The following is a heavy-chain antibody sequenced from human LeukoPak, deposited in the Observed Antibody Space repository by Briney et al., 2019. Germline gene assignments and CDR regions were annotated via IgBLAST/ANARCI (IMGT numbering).Heavy chain of an antibody. D-gene: IGHD5-18*01. CDR2: ISGSGGNT. V-gene: IGHV3-23*01. CDR3: ARDRGPGYSYGVLDY. Sequence: GGSLRLSCAASGFTFSSYAMSWVRQAPGKRLEWVAAISGSGGNTYYADSVKGRFTISRDNSKNTLYLQMNSLRAEDTAVYYCARDRGPGYSYGVLDYWGQGTLVTVSS. CDR1: GFTFSSYA. J-gene: IGHJ4*02.